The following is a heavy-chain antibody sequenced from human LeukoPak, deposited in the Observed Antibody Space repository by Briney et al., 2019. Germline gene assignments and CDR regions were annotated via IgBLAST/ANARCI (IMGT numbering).Heavy chain of an antibody. CDR1: GYTFTGYY. CDR2: IKADSGDT. CDR3: ATSGYPYNAFDI. V-gene: IGHV1-2*02. J-gene: IGHJ3*02. Sequence: GASVKVSCKASGYTFTGYYMHWVRQAPGQGLEWMGWIKADSGDTNYAQRFQGRVTMTRDTSISTVYMDLSRPRSDDTAVYHCATSGYPYNAFDIWGQGTMVTVSS. D-gene: IGHD3-22*01.